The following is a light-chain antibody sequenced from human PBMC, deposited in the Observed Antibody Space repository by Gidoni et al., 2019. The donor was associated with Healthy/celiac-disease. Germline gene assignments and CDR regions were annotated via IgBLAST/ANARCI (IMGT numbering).Light chain of an antibody. CDR2: AAS. V-gene: IGKV1-9*01. CDR1: QGISSY. J-gene: IGKJ1*01. CDR3: QQLNSYPPWT. Sequence: DIQLTQSPSFLSASVGDRVTITCRASQGISSYLAWYQQKPGKAPKLLIYAASTLQSGVPSRFSGSGSGTEFTLTVSSLQPEEFATYYCQQLNSYPPWTFXXXTKVEIK.